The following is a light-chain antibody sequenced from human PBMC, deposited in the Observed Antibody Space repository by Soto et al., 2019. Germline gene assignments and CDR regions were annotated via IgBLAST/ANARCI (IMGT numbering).Light chain of an antibody. J-gene: IGLJ1*01. CDR1: SSDVGRYSL. V-gene: IGLV2-23*01. CDR2: EDH. CDR3: CSYAGSNTWV. Sequence: QSVLTQPASVSGSPGQSITISCTGTSSDVGRYSLVSWYQQHPGKAPKLMISEDHKRPSGVSNRFSSSKSGNTASLTISELQTEDEADYYCCSYAGSNTWVFGTGTKSPS.